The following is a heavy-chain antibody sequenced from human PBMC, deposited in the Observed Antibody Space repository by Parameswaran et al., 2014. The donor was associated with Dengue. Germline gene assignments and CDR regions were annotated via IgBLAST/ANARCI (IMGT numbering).Heavy chain of an antibody. J-gene: IGHJ4*02. D-gene: IGHD6-13*01. Sequence: RWIRQPPGKGLEWIGYIYYSGSTNYNPSLKSRVTISVDTSKNQFSLKLSSVTAADTAVYYCARWFSWSNVFDYWGQGTPGHRLL. V-gene: IGHV4-59*01. CDR2: IYYSGST. CDR3: ARWFSWSNVFDY.